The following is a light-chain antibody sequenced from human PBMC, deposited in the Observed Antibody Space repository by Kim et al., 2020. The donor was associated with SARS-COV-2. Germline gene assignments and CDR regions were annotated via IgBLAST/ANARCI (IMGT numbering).Light chain of an antibody. CDR2: AAS. CDR3: QQLISYPFT. J-gene: IGKJ3*01. V-gene: IGKV1-9*01. Sequence: ASVGDRVTITCRASQGISSYLAWYQQKPGKAPNLLIYAASTLQSGVPSRFSGSGSGTEFTLTISSLHPEDFATYYCQQLISYPFTFGPGTKVDIK. CDR1: QGISSY.